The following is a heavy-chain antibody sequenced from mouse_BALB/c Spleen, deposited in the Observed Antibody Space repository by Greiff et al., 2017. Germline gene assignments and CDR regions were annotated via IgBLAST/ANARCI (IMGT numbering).Heavy chain of an antibody. CDR3: ARGAYYGAPYYAMDY. J-gene: IGHJ4*01. D-gene: IGHD2-10*01. CDR2: IWGDGST. Sequence: VKLVESGPGLVAPSQSLSITCTVSGFSLTGYGVNWVRQPPGKGLEWLGMIWGDGSTDYNSALKSRLSISKDNSKSQVFLKMNSLQTDDTARYYCARGAYYGAPYYAMDYWGQGTSVTVSS. V-gene: IGHV2-6-7*01. CDR1: GFSLTGYG.